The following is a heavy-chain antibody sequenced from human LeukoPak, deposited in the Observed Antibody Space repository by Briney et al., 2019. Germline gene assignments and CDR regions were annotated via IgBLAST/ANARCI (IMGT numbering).Heavy chain of an antibody. V-gene: IGHV3-9*01. J-gene: IGHJ4*02. Sequence: GRSPRLSCAASVFTFDDYAMHCVPHAPRKGLECVSGISWNSGSIGYADSVKGRFTISRDNAKNSLYLQMNSLRAEDTALYYCAKDKVAAMAETFDYWGQGTLVTVSS. CDR1: VFTFDDYA. D-gene: IGHD5-18*01. CDR3: AKDKVAAMAETFDY. CDR2: ISWNSGSI.